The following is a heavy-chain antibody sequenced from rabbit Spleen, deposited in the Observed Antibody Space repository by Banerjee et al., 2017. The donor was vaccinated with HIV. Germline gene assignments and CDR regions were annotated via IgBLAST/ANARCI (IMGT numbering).Heavy chain of an antibody. V-gene: IGHV1S40*01. Sequence: QSLVESGGDLVMPGASLTLTCTASGFSLSKNDVMIWFRQAPGKGLEWIGCMGCGSRTYYANRAKGRFTIAKTQSTTVTLQITSLTSADTDAYFCYKHNLWGPGTLVTVS. CDR2: MGCGSRT. J-gene: IGHJ4*01. CDR1: GFSLSKNDV. CDR3: YKHNL.